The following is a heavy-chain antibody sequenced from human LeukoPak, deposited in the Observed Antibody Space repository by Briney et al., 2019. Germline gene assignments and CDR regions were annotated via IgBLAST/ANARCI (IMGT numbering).Heavy chain of an antibody. Sequence: ASVKVSCKASGGTFSSYAISWVRQAPGQGLERMGGIIPIFGTANYAQKFQGRVTITTDESTSTAYMELSSLRSEDTAVYYCARYYYDSSGYYYYFDYWGQGTLVTVSS. CDR3: ARYYYDSSGYYYYFDY. J-gene: IGHJ4*02. CDR2: IIPIFGTA. D-gene: IGHD3-22*01. CDR1: GGTFSSYA. V-gene: IGHV1-69*05.